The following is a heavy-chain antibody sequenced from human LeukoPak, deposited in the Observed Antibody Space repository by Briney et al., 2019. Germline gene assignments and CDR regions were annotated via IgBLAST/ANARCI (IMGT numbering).Heavy chain of an antibody. D-gene: IGHD2/OR15-2a*01. Sequence: GRSLRLSCAASTFTFNTYAMHWVRQAPGKGLEWVSLISYGGSNTYYADSVRGRFTISRDNSKNTLFLQMNSLRGDDTAVYYCARAKYCNAGNCFLIDYWGQGMLVTVAS. V-gene: IGHV3-30*04. CDR2: ISYGGSNT. CDR3: ARAKYCNAGNCFLIDY. J-gene: IGHJ4*02. CDR1: TFTFNTYA.